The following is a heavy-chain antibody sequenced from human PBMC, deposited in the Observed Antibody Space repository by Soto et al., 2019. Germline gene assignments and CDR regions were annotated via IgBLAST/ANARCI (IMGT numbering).Heavy chain of an antibody. D-gene: IGHD5-18*01. CDR2: ISSSSSYI. CDR3: ARHQRPDTAMETGYYYYGMDV. V-gene: IGHV3-21*01. Sequence: GGSLRLSCAASGFTFSSYSMNWVRQAPGKGLEWVSSISSSSSYIYYADSVKGRFTISRDNAKNSLYLQMNSLRAEDTAVYYCARHQRPDTAMETGYYYYGMDVWGQGTTVTVSS. J-gene: IGHJ6*02. CDR1: GFTFSSYS.